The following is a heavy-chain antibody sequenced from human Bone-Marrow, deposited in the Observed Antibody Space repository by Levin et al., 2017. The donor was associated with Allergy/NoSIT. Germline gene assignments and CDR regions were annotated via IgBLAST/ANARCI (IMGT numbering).Heavy chain of an antibody. V-gene: IGHV3-23*01. CDR1: GFTFSSSD. CDR3: AKEAPYCTRTSCYPYYFDY. CDR2: INVGGDSP. J-gene: IGHJ4*02. D-gene: IGHD2-2*01. Sequence: LSLTCAASGFTFSSSDMSWVRQAPGKGLEWVSGINVGGDSPYYADSVKGRFTISRDNSKNILYLHLNSLRAEDTALYYCAKEAPYCTRTSCYPYYFDYWGQGTLVTVSS.